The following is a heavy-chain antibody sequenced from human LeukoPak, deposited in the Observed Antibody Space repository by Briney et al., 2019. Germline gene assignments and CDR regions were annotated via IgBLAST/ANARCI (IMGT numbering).Heavy chain of an antibody. V-gene: IGHV4-59*01. CDR1: GASIRNKF. Sequence: SGALSLPCDVSGASIRNKFWSWSRHRPGKGLEWIGYISYTGTTNYNPSLQSRVTTSVDTSKNHLSLKVTSMTAADTAVYYCARDTSGYYGRYDHWGQGTLVTVSS. D-gene: IGHD3-3*01. J-gene: IGHJ4*02. CDR3: ARDTSGYYGRYDH. CDR2: ISYTGTT.